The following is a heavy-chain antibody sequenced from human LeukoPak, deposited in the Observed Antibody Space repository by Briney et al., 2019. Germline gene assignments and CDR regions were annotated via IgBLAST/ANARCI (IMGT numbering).Heavy chain of an antibody. D-gene: IGHD2-2*01. V-gene: IGHV3-30-3*01. Sequence: GGSLRLSCAASGFTFSSYAMHWVRQAPGKGLEWVAVISYDGSNKYYADSVKGRFTISRDNSKNTLYLQMNSLRAEDTAVYYCAKDWGVVVPAAIDYWGQGTLVTVSS. CDR3: AKDWGVVVPAAIDY. J-gene: IGHJ4*02. CDR2: ISYDGSNK. CDR1: GFTFSSYA.